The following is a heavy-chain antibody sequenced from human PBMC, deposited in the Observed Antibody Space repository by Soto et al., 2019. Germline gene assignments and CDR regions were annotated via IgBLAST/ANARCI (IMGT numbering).Heavy chain of an antibody. D-gene: IGHD3-10*01. J-gene: IGHJ3*02. V-gene: IGHV4-34*02. CDR2: INHNADS. Sequence: QVHLQQWGAGLLKPSETLSLTCAVYGGSFGSSYYAWIRQSPGKGLEWIGEINHNADSNYNPSLKMRVTISLDMSANQFSLKVTSVAAAATAVYYCARVTRFHDAFDIWGQGTPVTVSS. CDR3: ARVTRFHDAFDI. CDR1: GGSFGSSY.